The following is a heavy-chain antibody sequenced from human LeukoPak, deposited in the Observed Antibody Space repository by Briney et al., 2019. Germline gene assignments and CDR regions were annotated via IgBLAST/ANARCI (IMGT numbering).Heavy chain of an antibody. CDR2: TGLESVHT. Sequence: GGSLRLSCAASRFTFTRHAMSWVRQAPGKGLEWVSTTGLESVHTLCADSVQGRFTVSRDNSRNTLYLQMDNLTVDDTAIYYCVRGDDIGKHPTRAYYFDIWGQGTLVSVSS. D-gene: IGHD3-10*01. J-gene: IGHJ4*02. CDR1: RFTFTRHA. CDR3: VRGDDIGKHPTRAYYFDI. V-gene: IGHV3-23*01.